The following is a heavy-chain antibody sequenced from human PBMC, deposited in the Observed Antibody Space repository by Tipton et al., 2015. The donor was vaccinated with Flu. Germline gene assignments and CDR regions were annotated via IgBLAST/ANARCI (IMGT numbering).Heavy chain of an antibody. J-gene: IGHJ1*01. CDR1: GYSISSGYY. Sequence: TLSLTCTVSGYSISSGYYWGRIRQPPGKGLEWIGSIYHSGSTYYNPSLKSRVTISVDTSKNQFSLKLSSVTAADTAVYYCATDSGSYPVWGQGTLVTVSS. CDR2: IYHSGST. V-gene: IGHV4-38-2*02. D-gene: IGHD1-26*01. CDR3: ATDSGSYPV.